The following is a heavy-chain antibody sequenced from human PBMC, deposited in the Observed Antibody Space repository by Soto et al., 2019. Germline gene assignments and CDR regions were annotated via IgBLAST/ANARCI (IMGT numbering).Heavy chain of an antibody. CDR2: ISSSSSYI. Sequence: KPGGSLRLSCAASGFTFSTYAMSWVRQAPRKGLEWVSSISSSSSYIYYADSVKGRFTISRDNSKNSLYLQMNSLRTEDTALYYCAKDAPDYGAFDIWGQGTMVTVSS. CDR3: AKDAPDYGAFDI. CDR1: GFTFSTYA. D-gene: IGHD4-17*01. V-gene: IGHV3-21*04. J-gene: IGHJ3*02.